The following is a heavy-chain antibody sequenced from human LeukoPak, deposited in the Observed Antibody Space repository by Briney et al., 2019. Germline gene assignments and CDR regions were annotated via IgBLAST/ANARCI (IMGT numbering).Heavy chain of an antibody. CDR1: GYTFTGYY. V-gene: IGHV1-2*02. Sequence: ASVTVSCKASGYTFTGYYMHWVRQAPGQGLEWMGWINPNSGGTNYAQKFQGRVTMTRDTSISTAYMELSRLRSDDTAVYYCARGTRRSCSSTSCSYYYMDVWGKGTTVTVSS. D-gene: IGHD2-2*01. J-gene: IGHJ6*03. CDR2: INPNSGGT. CDR3: ARGTRRSCSSTSCSYYYMDV.